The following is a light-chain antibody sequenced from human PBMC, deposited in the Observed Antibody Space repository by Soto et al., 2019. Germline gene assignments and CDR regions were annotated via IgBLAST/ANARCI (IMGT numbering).Light chain of an antibody. CDR3: QSYDSSLSGYV. J-gene: IGLJ1*01. V-gene: IGLV1-40*01. Sequence: QSVLTQPPSVSGALGQRVTISCTGSSSNIGAGYDVHWYQQLPGAAPKVLIYDNNNRPSGVPDRFSGSKSGTSASLAITGLQAEDEADYYCQSYDSSLSGYVFGTGTKLTVL. CDR1: SSNIGAGYD. CDR2: DNN.